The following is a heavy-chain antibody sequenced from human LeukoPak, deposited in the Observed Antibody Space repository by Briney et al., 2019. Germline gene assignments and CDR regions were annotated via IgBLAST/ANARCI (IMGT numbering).Heavy chain of an antibody. Sequence: GASVKVSCKASGYTFTSYAMHWVRQAPGQRLEWMGWINAGSGNTKYSQKFQGRVTITRDTSASTAYMELSSLRSEDTAVYYCARGHYDFWSGYSGGAYYFDYWGQGTLVTVSS. CDR3: ARGHYDFWSGYSGGAYYFDY. D-gene: IGHD3-3*01. CDR1: GYTFTSYA. CDR2: INAGSGNT. J-gene: IGHJ4*02. V-gene: IGHV1-3*01.